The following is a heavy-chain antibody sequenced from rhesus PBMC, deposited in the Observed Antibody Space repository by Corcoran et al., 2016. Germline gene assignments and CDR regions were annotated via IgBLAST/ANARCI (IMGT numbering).Heavy chain of an antibody. D-gene: IGHD4-29*01. CDR2: INGNSGST. J-gene: IGHJ4*01. Sequence: QVQLQESGPGLVKPSETLSLTCAVSGASISSYWWSWLRQPPGKGLEWIGEINGNSGSTYYNPSLKSRVTISKDASKNQFSLKLSSVTAAATAVYYCARDQLAGNYWGQGVLVTVSS. CDR1: GASISSYW. CDR3: ARDQLAGNY. V-gene: IGHV4-80*01.